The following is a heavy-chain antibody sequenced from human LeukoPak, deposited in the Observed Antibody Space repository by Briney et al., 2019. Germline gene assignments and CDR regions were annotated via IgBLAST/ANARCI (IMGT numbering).Heavy chain of an antibody. Sequence: GGSLRLSCAASGFTFSSYSMNWVRQAPGKGLEWVSSSSRSSSYIYYADSVKGRFTISRDNAKNSLYLQMNSLRAEDTAVYYCAREVVGASSGNYWGQGTLVTVSS. CDR2: SSRSSSYI. V-gene: IGHV3-21*01. CDR1: GFTFSSYS. D-gene: IGHD1-26*01. CDR3: AREVVGASSGNY. J-gene: IGHJ4*02.